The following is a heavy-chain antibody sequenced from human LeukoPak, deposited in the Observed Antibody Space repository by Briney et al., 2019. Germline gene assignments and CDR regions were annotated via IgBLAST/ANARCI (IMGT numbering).Heavy chain of an antibody. CDR2: IYSSGST. CDR1: GGSISSYY. V-gene: IGHV4-59*12. CDR3: ARDPSTFYFDY. J-gene: IGHJ4*02. Sequence: SETLSLTCTVSGGSISSYYWSWIRQPPGKGLEWIGYIYSSGSTDYNPSLKNRVTISVDTSKSQVSLKLSSVTAADTAIYYCARDPSTFYFDYWGQGALVTVSS. D-gene: IGHD3-16*01.